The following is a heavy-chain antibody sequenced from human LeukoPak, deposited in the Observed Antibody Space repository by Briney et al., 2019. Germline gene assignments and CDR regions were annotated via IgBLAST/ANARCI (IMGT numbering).Heavy chain of an antibody. V-gene: IGHV4-30-4*08. CDR3: ARLAVGAYGDSLDY. J-gene: IGHJ4*02. Sequence: SETLSLTCTVSGGSLSGGVSHCGWVRQPPGKGRGWLGYIYYVGSYYYNPSLKGRLTIPVDTSKNQFSLKLSSVTAADTAVYYCARLAVGAYGDSLDYWGQGTLVTVSS. D-gene: IGHD1-26*01. CDR1: GGSLSGGVSH. CDR2: IYYVGSY.